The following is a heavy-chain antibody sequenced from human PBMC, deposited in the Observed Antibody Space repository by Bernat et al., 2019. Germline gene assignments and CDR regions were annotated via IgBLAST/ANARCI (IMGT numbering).Heavy chain of an antibody. CDR1: GGSFSGYY. V-gene: IGHV4-34*01. D-gene: IGHD3-10*01. CDR3: ARGGYHGSGSYYNRARFNY. CDR2: INHSGST. J-gene: IGHJ4*02. Sequence: QVQLQQWGAGLLKPSETLSLTCAVYGGSFSGYYWSWIRQPPGKGLEWIGEINHSGSTNYNPSLKSRVTISVDTSKNQFSLKLSSVTAADTAVYYCARGGYHGSGSYYNRARFNYWGQGTLVTVSS.